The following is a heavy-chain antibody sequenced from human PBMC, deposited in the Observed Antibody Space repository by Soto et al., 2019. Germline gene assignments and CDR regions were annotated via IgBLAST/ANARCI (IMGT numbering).Heavy chain of an antibody. V-gene: IGHV4-34*01. CDR2: INHSGST. D-gene: IGHD3-16*02. CDR1: GGSFSGYY. CDR3: ARGGLYDYVWGSYRNYYYYGMDL. Sequence: PSETLSLTCAVYGGSFSGYYWSWIRQPPGKGLGWSGEINHSGSTNYNPSLKSRVTISVDTSKNQFSLKLSSVTAADTAVYYCARGGLYDYVWGSYRNYYYYGMDLWGQGTTVNVS. J-gene: IGHJ6*02.